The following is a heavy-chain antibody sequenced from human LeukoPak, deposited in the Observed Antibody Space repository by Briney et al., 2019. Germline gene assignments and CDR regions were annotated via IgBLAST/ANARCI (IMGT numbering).Heavy chain of an antibody. Sequence: GGSLRLSCAASGFTCSSHWMTWVRQAPGKGLEWVANINQDGSERYYVDSVKGRFTISRDNAKNSLYLQMNSLRAEDTAVYYCARDSEYSSSFAFDIWGQGTMVTVSS. D-gene: IGHD6-13*01. CDR3: ARDSEYSSSFAFDI. CDR2: INQDGSER. V-gene: IGHV3-7*01. CDR1: GFTCSSHW. J-gene: IGHJ3*02.